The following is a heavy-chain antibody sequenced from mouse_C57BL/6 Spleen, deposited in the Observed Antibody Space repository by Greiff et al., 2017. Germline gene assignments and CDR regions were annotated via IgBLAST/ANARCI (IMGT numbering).Heavy chain of an antibody. V-gene: IGHV1-85*01. Sequence: VQRVESGPELVKPGASVKLSCKASGYTFTSYDINWVKQRPGQGLEWIGWIYPRDGSTKYNEKFKGKATLTVDTSSSTAYMELHSLTSEDSAVYFCARDYGSSSFAYWGQGTLVTVSA. D-gene: IGHD1-1*01. J-gene: IGHJ3*01. CDR2: IYPRDGST. CDR3: ARDYGSSSFAY. CDR1: GYTFTSYD.